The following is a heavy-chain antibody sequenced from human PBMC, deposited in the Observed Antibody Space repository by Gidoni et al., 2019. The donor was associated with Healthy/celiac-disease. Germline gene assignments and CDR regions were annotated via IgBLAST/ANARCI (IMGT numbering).Heavy chain of an antibody. CDR3: ARLQLARGGGMDV. V-gene: IGHV3-53*01. D-gene: IGHD2-2*01. J-gene: IGHJ6*02. CDR2: IYSGGST. CDR1: GVTVSSNY. Sequence: EVQLVESGGGLIQRGGSLRLACAASGVTVSSNYMSWVRQAPGKGLEWVSFIYSGGSTFYADSVKGRFTISRDNSKNTLYLQMNSLRAEDTAVYYCARLQLARGGGMDVWGQGTTVTVSS.